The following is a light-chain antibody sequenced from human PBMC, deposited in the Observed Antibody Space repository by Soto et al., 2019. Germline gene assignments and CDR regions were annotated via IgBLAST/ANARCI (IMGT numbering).Light chain of an antibody. CDR3: QQYGSSPPALT. V-gene: IGKV3-20*01. Sequence: EIVLTQSPGTLSLSPGERATLSCRASQSVSSSYLAWYQQKPGQAPRLLIYGASSRATGIPDRFSGSGSGTYFTLNISRLEPEDFAVYYCQQYGSSPPALTFGGGNKVEIK. CDR1: QSVSSSY. J-gene: IGKJ4*01. CDR2: GAS.